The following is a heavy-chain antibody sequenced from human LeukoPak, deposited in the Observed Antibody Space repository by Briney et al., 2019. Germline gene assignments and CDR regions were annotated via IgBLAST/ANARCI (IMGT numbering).Heavy chain of an antibody. Sequence: ASVKVSCKASGYTFTSYGISWVRQAPGQGLEWMGWISAYNGNTNYAQKLQGRVTMTTDTSTSTAYMELRSLRSDDTAVYYCARDRVSSTSPNWFDPWGQETLVTVSS. CDR1: GYTFTSYG. J-gene: IGHJ5*02. D-gene: IGHD6-13*01. V-gene: IGHV1-18*01. CDR2: ISAYNGNT. CDR3: ARDRVSSTSPNWFDP.